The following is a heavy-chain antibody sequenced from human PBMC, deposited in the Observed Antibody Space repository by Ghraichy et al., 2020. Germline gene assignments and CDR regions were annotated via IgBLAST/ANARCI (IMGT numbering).Heavy chain of an antibody. J-gene: IGHJ4*02. Sequence: SCSASGFIVRSKSMSWVRQAPGKGLEWVSVLYSGGTTSYADSVRGRFSISRDNSKNTLYFQMDSLRAEDTGVFYCATEGSYYNGFESWGQGTLVTVSS. CDR1: GFIVRSKS. CDR2: LYSGGTT. V-gene: IGHV3-53*01. CDR3: ATEGSYYNGFES. D-gene: IGHD3-10*01.